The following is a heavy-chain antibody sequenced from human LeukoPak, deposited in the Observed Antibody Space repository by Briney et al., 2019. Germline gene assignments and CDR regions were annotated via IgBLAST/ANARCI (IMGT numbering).Heavy chain of an antibody. CDR1: GGSFSGYR. Sequence: SETLSLTCAVYGGSFSGYRWGWGRQCPGKGLEWIGEINDSGHTNYNPALKSRVTILVDTSKNQFSLRLKSVTAADTAVYYCARVYGDYITYWGQGTPLTVSS. J-gene: IGHJ4*02. D-gene: IGHD4-17*01. V-gene: IGHV4-34*01. CDR3: ARVYGDYITY. CDR2: INDSGHT.